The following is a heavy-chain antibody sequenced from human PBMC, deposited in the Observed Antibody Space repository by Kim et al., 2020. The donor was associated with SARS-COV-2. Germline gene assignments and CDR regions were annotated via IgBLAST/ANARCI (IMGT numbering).Heavy chain of an antibody. CDR1: GFTFSNYG. CDR2: LLYDGNNK. V-gene: IGHV3-33*01. Sequence: GGSLRLSCAASGFTFSNYGMHWVRQAPGKGLWWVASLLYDGNNKDYADSVKGRFTSSRDNSKNTLYLQMNGLPAEDTSVYYCARIPYYFASGSYFRLDYWGQGTLVTVSS. D-gene: IGHD3-10*01. CDR3: ARIPYYFASGSYFRLDY. J-gene: IGHJ4*02.